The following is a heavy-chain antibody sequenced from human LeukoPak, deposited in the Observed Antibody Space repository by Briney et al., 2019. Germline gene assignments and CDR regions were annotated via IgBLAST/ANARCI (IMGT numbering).Heavy chain of an antibody. Sequence: SETLSLTCTVSGGSISSGGYYWSWIRQHPGKGLEWIGYIYYSGSTYYNPSLKSRVTISVDTSKNQFSLKLSSVTAADTAVYYCARMDSYGYEALRYWGRGTLVTVSS. CDR1: GGSISSGGYY. D-gene: IGHD3-22*01. CDR2: IYYSGST. CDR3: ARMDSYGYEALRY. V-gene: IGHV4-31*03. J-gene: IGHJ4*02.